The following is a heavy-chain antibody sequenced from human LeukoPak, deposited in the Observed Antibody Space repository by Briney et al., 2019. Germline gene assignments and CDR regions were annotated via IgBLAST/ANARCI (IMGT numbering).Heavy chain of an antibody. CDR1: GFTFSRYA. J-gene: IGHJ4*02. Sequence: GGSLRLSCAASGFTFSRYAMSWVRQAPGKGLEWVSAISGSGGSTYYADSVKGRFTISRDNSKNTLYLQMNSLRAEDTAVYYCAKDFYDSSGYFPYYFDYWGQGTLVTVSS. V-gene: IGHV3-23*01. CDR3: AKDFYDSSGYFPYYFDY. D-gene: IGHD3-22*01. CDR2: ISGSGGST.